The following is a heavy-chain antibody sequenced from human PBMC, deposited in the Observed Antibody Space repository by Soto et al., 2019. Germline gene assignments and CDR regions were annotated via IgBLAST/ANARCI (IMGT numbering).Heavy chain of an antibody. J-gene: IGHJ4*02. CDR2: ISHSGGTA. Sequence: EVQLLESGGGSVQPGGSLRLSCAASGFTFSSYAMHLVRRPPGKGLEWVSSISHSGGTAYYADSVKGRFSFSRDSLVNTLYLQMNSLRAEDTAVYYCAKGRGQNWNFDYWGQGTLVTVSP. D-gene: IGHD1-1*01. CDR3: AKGRGQNWNFDY. V-gene: IGHV3-23*01. CDR1: GFTFSSYA.